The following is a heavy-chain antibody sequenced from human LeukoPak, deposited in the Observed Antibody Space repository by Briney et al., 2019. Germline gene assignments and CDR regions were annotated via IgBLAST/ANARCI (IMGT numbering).Heavy chain of an antibody. J-gene: IGHJ4*02. CDR3: ASRSLALDY. V-gene: IGHV3-33*01. CDR1: GFTFSSYG. CDR2: IWYDGSNK. Sequence: PGGSLRLSCAASGFTFSSYGMHWVRQAPGKGLEWVAVIWYDGSNKYYADSVKGRFTISRDNSKNTPYLQMNSLRADDTAVYYCASRSLALDYWGQGTLVTVSS.